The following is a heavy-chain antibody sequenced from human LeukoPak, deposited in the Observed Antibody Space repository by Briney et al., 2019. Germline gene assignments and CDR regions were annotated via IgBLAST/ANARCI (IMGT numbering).Heavy chain of an antibody. CDR2: ISAYNGNT. V-gene: IGHV1-18*01. J-gene: IGHJ4*02. D-gene: IGHD6-13*01. CDR1: GYTFTSYG. CDR3: ARATGGYSSSWYAR. Sequence: ASVKVSCKASGYTFTSYGISWVRQAPGQGLEWMGWISAYNGNTNYAQKLQGRVTMTTDTSTSTAYMELRSLRSDDTAVYYCARATGGYSSSWYARWDQGTLVTVSS.